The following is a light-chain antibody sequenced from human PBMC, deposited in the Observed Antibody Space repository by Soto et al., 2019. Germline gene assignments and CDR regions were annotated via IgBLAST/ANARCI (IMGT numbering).Light chain of an antibody. J-gene: IGKJ5*01. V-gene: IGKV3-11*01. CDR1: QTVSNY. CDR3: QQRSNWLT. Sequence: VVLTQSPATLSLSPGDRASISCRASQTVSNYVTWYQQKPGQAPRLLIYDTSKRATGIPGRFSGSGSGTDFTLTISSLEPEDFAVYYCQQRSNWLTFGQGTRLEIK. CDR2: DTS.